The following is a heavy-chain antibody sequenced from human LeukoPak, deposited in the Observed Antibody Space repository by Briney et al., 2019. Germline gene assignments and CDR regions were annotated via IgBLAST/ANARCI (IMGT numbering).Heavy chain of an antibody. D-gene: IGHD4-17*01. V-gene: IGHV3-30*18. CDR1: GFTFSSYG. Sequence: GGSPRLSCAASGFTFSSYGMHWVRQAPGKGLEWVAVISYDGSNKYYADSVKGRFTISRDNSKNTLYLQMNSLRAEDTAVYYCAKLPTVTTWNDYWGQGTLVTVSS. CDR2: ISYDGSNK. CDR3: AKLPTVTTWNDY. J-gene: IGHJ4*02.